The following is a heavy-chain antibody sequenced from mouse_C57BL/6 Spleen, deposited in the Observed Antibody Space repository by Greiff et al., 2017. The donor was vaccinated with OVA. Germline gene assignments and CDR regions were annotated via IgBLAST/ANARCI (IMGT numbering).Heavy chain of an antibody. V-gene: IGHV1-69*01. CDR3: ARGPYYYAMDY. CDR2: IDPSDSYT. J-gene: IGHJ4*01. Sequence: QVQLQQPGAELVMPGASVKLSCKASGYTFTSYWMHWVKQRPGQGLEWIGEIDPSDSYTNYNQKFKGKSTLTVDKSSSTAYMQLSSLTSEDSAVYYCARGPYYYAMDYWGQGTSGTVSS. CDR1: GYTFTSYW.